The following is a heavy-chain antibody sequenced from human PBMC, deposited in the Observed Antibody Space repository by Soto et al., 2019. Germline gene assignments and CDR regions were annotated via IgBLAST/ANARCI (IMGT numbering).Heavy chain of an antibody. Sequence: SETLCLTCTVSGGSISSYYWSWIRQPPGKGLEWIGYIYYSGSTNYNPSLKSRVTISVDTSKNQFSLKLSSVTAADTAVYYCARERPYYDFWSGYYDFGWFDPWGQGTLVTXSS. J-gene: IGHJ5*02. CDR1: GGSISSYY. CDR3: ARERPYYDFWSGYYDFGWFDP. CDR2: IYYSGST. D-gene: IGHD3-3*01. V-gene: IGHV4-59*01.